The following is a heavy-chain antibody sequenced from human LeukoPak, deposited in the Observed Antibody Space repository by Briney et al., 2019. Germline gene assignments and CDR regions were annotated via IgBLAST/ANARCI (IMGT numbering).Heavy chain of an antibody. CDR2: FDPEDGET. J-gene: IGHJ4*02. Sequence: PRASVKVSCKVSGYTLTELSMHWVRQAPGKGLEWMGGFDPEDGETIYAQKFQGRVTMTEDTSTDTAYMELSSLRSEDTAVYYCATWMSSGWALDYWGQGTLVTVSS. D-gene: IGHD6-19*01. CDR1: GYTLTELS. CDR3: ATWMSSGWALDY. V-gene: IGHV1-24*01.